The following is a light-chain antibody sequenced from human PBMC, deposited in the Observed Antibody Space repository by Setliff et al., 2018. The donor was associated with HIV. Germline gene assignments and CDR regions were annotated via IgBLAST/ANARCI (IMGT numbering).Light chain of an antibody. CDR1: SSDVGGYNY. Sequence: QSALTQPASVSGSPGQSITISCTGTSSDVGGYNYVSWYQQHPGKAPKLIIYEVTNRPSGVSNRFSGSKSGNTASLTISGLQAEDEADYYCSSYRSSDTGVFGTGTSHRP. V-gene: IGLV2-14*01. CDR2: EVT. J-gene: IGLJ1*01. CDR3: SSYRSSDTGV.